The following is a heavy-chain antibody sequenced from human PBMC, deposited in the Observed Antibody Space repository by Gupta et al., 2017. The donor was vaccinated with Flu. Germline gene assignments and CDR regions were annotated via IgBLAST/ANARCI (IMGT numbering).Heavy chain of an antibody. CDR3: ARGPLRWRYSSSPTHP. CDR2: INHSGST. CDR1: GGSFSGYY. D-gene: IGHD6-13*01. J-gene: IGHJ5*02. Sequence: QVQLQQWGAGLMKPSETLSLTCAVYGGSFSGYYWSWIRQPPGKGLGWIGEINHSGSTNYNPSLKSRVTISVDTSKNQFSLKLSSVTAADTAVYYCARGPLRWRYSSSPTHPWGQGTLVTVSS. V-gene: IGHV4-34*01.